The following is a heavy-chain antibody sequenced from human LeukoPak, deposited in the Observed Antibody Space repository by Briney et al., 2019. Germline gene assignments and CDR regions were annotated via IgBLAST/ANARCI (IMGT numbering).Heavy chain of an antibody. CDR1: DDSITMYY. CDR2: VDHTGST. J-gene: IGHJ6*03. D-gene: IGHD4-11*01. CDR3: ARGRVSSSTWHSTYYYYFYMDV. V-gene: IGHV4-59*01. Sequence: PSETLSLTCSVSDDSITMYYWTWIRQPPGKGLEWIGYVDHTGSTNFNPSLNGRVTIFRDTSRNLFSLRLTSVTAADTAVYFCARGRVSSSTWHSTYYYYFYMDVWGKGTTVTASS.